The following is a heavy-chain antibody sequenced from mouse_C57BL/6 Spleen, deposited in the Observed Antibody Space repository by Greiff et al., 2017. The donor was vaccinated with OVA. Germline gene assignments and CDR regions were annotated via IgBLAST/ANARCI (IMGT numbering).Heavy chain of an antibody. CDR1: GFTFSNYW. CDR2: IRLKSDNYAT. CDR3: TDGSSYGYAMDY. D-gene: IGHD1-1*01. J-gene: IGHJ4*01. Sequence: EVQLQESGGGLVQPGGSMKLSCVASGFTFSNYWMNWVRQSPEKGLEWVAQIRLKSDNYATHYAESVKGRFTISRDDSKSSVYLQMNNLRAEDTGIYYCTDGSSYGYAMDYWGQGTSVTVSS. V-gene: IGHV6-3*01.